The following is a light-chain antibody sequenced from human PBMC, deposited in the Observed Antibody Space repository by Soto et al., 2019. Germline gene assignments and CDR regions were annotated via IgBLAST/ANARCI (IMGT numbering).Light chain of an antibody. CDR3: QHYNSYSEA. V-gene: IGKV1-5*03. CDR1: QTMSSW. Sequence: DIQMTQSPSTLSGSVGDRVTITCRASQTMSSWLAWYQQKPGKAPKLLIYKESTLKSGVPSRFSGSGSGTEFTLTISSLQPDDFATYYCQHYNSYSEAFGQGTKVELK. J-gene: IGKJ1*01. CDR2: KES.